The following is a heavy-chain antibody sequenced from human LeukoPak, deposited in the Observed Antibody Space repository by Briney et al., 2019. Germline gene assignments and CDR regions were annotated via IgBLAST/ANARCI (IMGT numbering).Heavy chain of an antibody. CDR3: TAGTAADF. D-gene: IGHD6-13*01. CDR2: INQDGSEK. CDR1: GFIFNTYW. V-gene: IGHV3-7*05. Sequence: GGSLRLSCAASGFIFNTYWINWVRQAPGKGLEWLASINQDGSEKYYVDSVKGRFTISRDNAKNSLYLQMNSLTAEDTAVYYCTAGTAADFWGQGTLVTVSS. J-gene: IGHJ4*02.